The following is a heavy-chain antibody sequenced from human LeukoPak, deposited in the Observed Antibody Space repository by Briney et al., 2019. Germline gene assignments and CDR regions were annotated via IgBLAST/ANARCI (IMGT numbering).Heavy chain of an antibody. CDR2: IIPILGIA. D-gene: IGHD4-17*01. V-gene: IGHV1-69*04. CDR3: ARESTVTTSTFDP. J-gene: IGHJ5*02. CDR1: GGTFSSYA. Sequence: SVKVSCKASGGTFSSYAISWVRQAPGQGLEWMGRIIPILGIANYAQKFQGRVTITADKSTSTAYMELSSLRSEDTAVYYCARESTVTTSTFDPWGQGTLVTVSS.